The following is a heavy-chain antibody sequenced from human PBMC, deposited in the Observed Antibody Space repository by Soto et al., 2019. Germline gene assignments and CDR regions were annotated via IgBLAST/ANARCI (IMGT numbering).Heavy chain of an antibody. Sequence: GGSLRLSCAASGFTFSSYAMSWVRQAPGKGLEWVSAISGSGGSTYYADSVKGRFTISRDNSKNTLYLQMNSLRAEDTAVYYCAKASLLLWFGEPYFDYWGQGTLVTVSS. J-gene: IGHJ4*02. CDR2: ISGSGGST. V-gene: IGHV3-23*01. CDR3: AKASLLLWFGEPYFDY. D-gene: IGHD3-10*01. CDR1: GFTFSSYA.